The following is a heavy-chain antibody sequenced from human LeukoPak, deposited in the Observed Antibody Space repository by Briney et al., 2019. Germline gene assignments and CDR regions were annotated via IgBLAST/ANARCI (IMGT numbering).Heavy chain of an antibody. CDR1: GYTFTDYY. Sequence: ASVKVSCKASGYTFTDYYIHWVRQAPGQGLEWMGWINPNNGGTNYAQKLQGRVTMTTDTSTSTAYMELRSLRSDDTAVYYCARDGLLDYYDSSGLSLFDYWGQGTLVTVSS. CDR2: INPNNGGT. D-gene: IGHD3-22*01. CDR3: ARDGLLDYYDSSGLSLFDY. V-gene: IGHV1-2*02. J-gene: IGHJ4*02.